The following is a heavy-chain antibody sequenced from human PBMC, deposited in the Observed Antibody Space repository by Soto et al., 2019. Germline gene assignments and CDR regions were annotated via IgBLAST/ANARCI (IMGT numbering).Heavy chain of an antibody. V-gene: IGHV4-59*01. CDR2: IYYNGNT. D-gene: IGHD3-10*01. CDR1: GGSIRSYY. J-gene: IGHJ6*02. CDR3: ARLYYISGRPLMDI. Sequence: SETLSLTXAVSGGSIRSYYWTWVRKPPGKGLEWIGYIYYNGNTKYNPSFKSRVTISVDTPKNQFSLKVGSVNAADTAVYYCARLYYISGRPLMDIWGQGTTVTVSS.